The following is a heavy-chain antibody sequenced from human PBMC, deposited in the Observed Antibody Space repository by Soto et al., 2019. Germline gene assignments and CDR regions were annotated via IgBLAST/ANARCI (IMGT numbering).Heavy chain of an antibody. CDR1: GGSFSGYY. CDR3: ARDKITGLFDY. V-gene: IGHV4-34*01. D-gene: IGHD2-8*02. Sequence: QVQLQQWGAGLLKPSETLSLTCAVYGGSFSGYYWTWIRQPPGTGLELIGEINHSGSTNYNPSLKSRVTISVDTSKNQFSLKQTSVTAADTAVYYCARDKITGLFDYWGQGTLVTVSS. J-gene: IGHJ4*02. CDR2: INHSGST.